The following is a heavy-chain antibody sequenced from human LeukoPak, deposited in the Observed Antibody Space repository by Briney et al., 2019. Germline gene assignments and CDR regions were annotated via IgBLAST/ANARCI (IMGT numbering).Heavy chain of an antibody. CDR3: AKDGGEGATIRRYFDY. CDR2: ISYDGSNK. Sequence: GGSLRLSCAASGFTFSSYGMHWVRQAPGKGLEWVAVISYDGSNKKYADSVKGRFTISRDNSKNTLYLQMNSLRAEDTAVYYCAKDGGEGATIRRYFDYWGQGTLVTVSS. D-gene: IGHD5-12*01. J-gene: IGHJ4*02. CDR1: GFTFSSYG. V-gene: IGHV3-30*18.